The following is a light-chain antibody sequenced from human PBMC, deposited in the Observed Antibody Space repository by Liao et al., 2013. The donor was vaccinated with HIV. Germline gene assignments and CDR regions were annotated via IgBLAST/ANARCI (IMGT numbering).Light chain of an antibody. Sequence: SYELTQPPSVSVAPGKTARITCGGNNIGSKSVHWYQQKPGQAPVLVIYYDSDRPSGIPERFSGSNSGNTATLTISRVEAGDEADHYCQVWDSSRDVIFGGGTKLTVL. V-gene: IGLV3-21*04. CDR1: NIGSKS. CDR2: YDS. J-gene: IGLJ2*01. CDR3: QVWDSSRDVI.